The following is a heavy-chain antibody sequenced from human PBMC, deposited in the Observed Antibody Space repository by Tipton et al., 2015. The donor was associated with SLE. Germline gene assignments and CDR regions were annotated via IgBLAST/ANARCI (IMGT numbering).Heavy chain of an antibody. Sequence: TLSLTCAVYGGSFSGYYWSWIRQPPGKGLEWIGEINHSGSTYYNPSLKSRVTISVDTSKNQFSLKLSSVTAADTAVYYCARDPRGYSSSRSFDYWGQGTLVTVSS. CDR3: ARDPRGYSSSRSFDY. CDR1: GGSFSGYY. J-gene: IGHJ4*02. CDR2: INHSGST. V-gene: IGHV4-34*01. D-gene: IGHD6-13*01.